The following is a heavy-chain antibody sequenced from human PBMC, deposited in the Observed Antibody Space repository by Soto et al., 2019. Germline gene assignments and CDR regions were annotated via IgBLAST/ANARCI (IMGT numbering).Heavy chain of an antibody. V-gene: IGHV3-23*01. CDR2: ISGSAGST. J-gene: IGHJ2*01. CDR3: ATQRSGNWYFDL. CDR1: GFTFSNYA. Sequence: EVQLLESGGNLVQPGGPLRLSCAASGFTFSNYAMSWVRRAPGRGLEWVSGISGSAGSTYYADSVRGRFTISRDNSKNTLYLQMNSLRDEDTAVYYCATQRSGNWYFDLWGRGTLVTVS.